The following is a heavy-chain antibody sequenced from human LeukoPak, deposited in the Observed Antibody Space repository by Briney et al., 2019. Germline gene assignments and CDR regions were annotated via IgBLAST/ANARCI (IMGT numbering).Heavy chain of an antibody. CDR3: ARSYSGDRYY. J-gene: IGHJ4*02. Sequence: TGGSLRLSCAASGFTLSSHMASWVRQAPGKGLVWVSRIDTDGTITNYADSVKGRFTISRDIAKNMVYLQMNSLRAEDTAVYYCARSYSGDRYYWGQGTLVTVSS. CDR2: IDTDGTIT. V-gene: IGHV3-74*01. CDR1: GFTLSSHM. D-gene: IGHD1-26*01.